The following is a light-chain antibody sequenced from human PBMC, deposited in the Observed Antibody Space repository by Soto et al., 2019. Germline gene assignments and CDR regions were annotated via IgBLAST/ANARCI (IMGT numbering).Light chain of an antibody. CDR1: SSDVGKYDY. V-gene: IGLV2-11*01. J-gene: IGLJ1*01. CDR3: CSHAGSYTFV. Sequence: QSALTQPRSVSGSPGQSVTISCTGTSSDVGKYDYVSWYQQSPGKPPQLLIYDVTKRPSGIPDRFSGSKFCNTASLTISGLQADDDADYFCCSHAGSYTFVFGTGTKLTVL. CDR2: DVT.